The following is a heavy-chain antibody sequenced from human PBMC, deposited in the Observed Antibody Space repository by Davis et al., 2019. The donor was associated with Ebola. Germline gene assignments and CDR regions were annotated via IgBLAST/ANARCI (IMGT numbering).Heavy chain of an antibody. CDR2: INPNSGGT. D-gene: IGHD2-2*02. CDR1: SYTFTSYG. Sequence: ASVKVSCKASSYTFTSYGISWVRQAPGQGLEWMGWINPNSGGTNYAQKFRGRVTMTRDTSISTAYMELSRLRSDDTAVYYCARDRPAAIRSVNGFDPWGQGTLVTVSS. V-gene: IGHV1-2*02. J-gene: IGHJ5*02. CDR3: ARDRPAAIRSVNGFDP.